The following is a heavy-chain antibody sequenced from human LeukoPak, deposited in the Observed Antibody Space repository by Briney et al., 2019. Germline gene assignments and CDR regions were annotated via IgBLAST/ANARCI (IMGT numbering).Heavy chain of an antibody. J-gene: IGHJ4*02. Sequence: PGGSLRLSCAASGFTFSSYWMSWVRQAPGKGLEWVANIKQDGSEKYYVDSVKGRFTISRDNAKNSLYLQMNSLRAEDTAVYYCAKDPVIMVRGGDKFDYWGQGTLVTVSS. CDR1: GFTFSSYW. CDR2: IKQDGSEK. D-gene: IGHD3-10*01. CDR3: AKDPVIMVRGGDKFDY. V-gene: IGHV3-7*03.